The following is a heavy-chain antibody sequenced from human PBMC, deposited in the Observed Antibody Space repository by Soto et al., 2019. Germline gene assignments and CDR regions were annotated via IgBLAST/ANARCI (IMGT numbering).Heavy chain of an antibody. D-gene: IGHD6-19*01. Sequence: ASVKVSCKASGYTFTSYAMHWVRQAPGQRLEWMGWINAGNGNTKYSQKFQGRVTISVDTSASTAYMELSSLTSEDTAVYYCAREKWGSGSRWLDPWGQGTLVTVSS. J-gene: IGHJ5*02. CDR3: AREKWGSGSRWLDP. V-gene: IGHV1-3*01. CDR2: INAGNGNT. CDR1: GYTFTSYA.